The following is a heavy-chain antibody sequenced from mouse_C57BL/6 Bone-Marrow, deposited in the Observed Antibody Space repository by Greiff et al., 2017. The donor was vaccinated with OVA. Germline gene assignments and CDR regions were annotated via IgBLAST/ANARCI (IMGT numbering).Heavy chain of an antibody. CDR3: AIYYGNSTDY. J-gene: IGHJ2*01. D-gene: IGHD2-1*01. V-gene: IGHV1-63*01. Sequence: QVQLKESGAELVRPGTSVKMSCKASGYTFTNYWIGWAKQRPGHGLEWIGDIYPGGGYTNYNEKFKGKATLTADKSSSTAYMQFSSLTSEDSAIYYCAIYYGNSTDYWGQGTTLTVSS. CDR1: GYTFTNYW. CDR2: IYPGGGYT.